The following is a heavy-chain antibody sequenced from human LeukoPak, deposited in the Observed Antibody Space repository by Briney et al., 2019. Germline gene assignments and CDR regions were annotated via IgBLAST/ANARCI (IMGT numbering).Heavy chain of an antibody. D-gene: IGHD5-12*01. CDR2: ISSSSSYI. J-gene: IGHJ4*02. V-gene: IGHV3-21*01. CDR1: GFTFSSYG. CDR3: ARVGDIVATIGGDFDY. Sequence: PGGSLRLSCAASGFTFSSYGMHWVRQAPGKGLEWVSSISSSSSYIYYADSVKGRFTISRDNAKNSLYLQMNSLRAEDTAVYYCARVGDIVATIGGDFDYWGQGTLVTVSS.